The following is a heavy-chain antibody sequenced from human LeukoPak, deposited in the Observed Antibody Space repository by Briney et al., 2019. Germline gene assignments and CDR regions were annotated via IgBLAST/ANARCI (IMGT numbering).Heavy chain of an antibody. Sequence: PSQTLSLTCTVSGGSTSSGGYYWSCIRQHPGKGLEWIGYIYYSGSTYYNPSLKSRVTISVDTSKNQFSLKLSSVTAADTAVYYCARDPGRYYMDVWGKGTTVTVSS. V-gene: IGHV4-31*03. CDR3: ARDPGRYYMDV. CDR1: GGSTSSGGYY. CDR2: IYYSGST. J-gene: IGHJ6*03.